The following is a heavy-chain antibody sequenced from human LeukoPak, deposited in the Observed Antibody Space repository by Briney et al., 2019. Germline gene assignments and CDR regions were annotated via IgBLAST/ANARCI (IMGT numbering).Heavy chain of an antibody. CDR1: GGSISSSSYY. D-gene: IGHD3-22*01. J-gene: IGHJ6*03. V-gene: IGHV4-39*01. CDR2: IYYSGST. CDR3: ARPTHYDSSGAYMNV. Sequence: SETLSLTCTVSGGSISSSSYYWGWIRQPPGKGLEWIGTIYYSGSTFYNPSLKSRVTISGDTSKNQFSLKVISVTAADTAMYYCARPTHYDSSGAYMNVWGRGTTVIVSS.